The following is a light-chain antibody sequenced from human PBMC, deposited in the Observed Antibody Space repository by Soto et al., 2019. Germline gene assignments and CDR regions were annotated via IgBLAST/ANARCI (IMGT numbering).Light chain of an antibody. CDR3: QQSGSSPWT. CDR1: QSVSSRY. Sequence: EIVLTHSPGTLSLSPGGRATLSCRASQSVSSRYLVWYQQNPGQAPRLLIYGASNRATGIPDRFSGSGSGPDFGLNISRLEPEDFVVYYCQQSGSSPWTFGPGNTVDI. J-gene: IGKJ1*01. V-gene: IGKV3-20*01. CDR2: GAS.